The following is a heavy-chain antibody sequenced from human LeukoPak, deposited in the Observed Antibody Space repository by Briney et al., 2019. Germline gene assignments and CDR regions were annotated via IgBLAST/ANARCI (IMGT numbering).Heavy chain of an antibody. D-gene: IGHD3-16*02. CDR3: ASLLNYDYVWRSYRRHFDY. CDR1: GFTFSSYA. V-gene: IGHV3-30*04. Sequence: GRSLRLSCAASGFTFSSYAMHWVRQAPGKGLEWVAVISYDGSNKYYADSVRGRFTISRDNSKNTLYLQMNSLRAEDTAVYYCASLLNYDYVWRSYRRHFDYWGQGTLVTVSS. CDR2: ISYDGSNK. J-gene: IGHJ4*02.